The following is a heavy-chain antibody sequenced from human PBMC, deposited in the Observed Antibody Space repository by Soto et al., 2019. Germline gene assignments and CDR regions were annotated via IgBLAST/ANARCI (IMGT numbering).Heavy chain of an antibody. V-gene: IGHV4-39*01. D-gene: IGHD2-15*01. CDR3: ARRSHTNWPAY. CDR1: GGSISSSSYY. Sequence: SETLSLTCTVSGGSISSSSYYWAWVRQPPGKGLEWIGSIYYSGSTYYNPSLMSRVTISADTSKNQFSLKVNSVTVADTAVYYCARRSHTNWPAYWGHGTQVTVSS. CDR2: IYYSGST. J-gene: IGHJ5*01.